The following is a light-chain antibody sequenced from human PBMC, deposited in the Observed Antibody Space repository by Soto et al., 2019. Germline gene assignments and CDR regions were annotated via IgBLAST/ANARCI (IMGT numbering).Light chain of an antibody. Sequence: EIVMTPSPATLSVSPGERATHSCRASQSVSSKLAWYQQKPGQAPRLLIYGASTRATGIPARFSGSGSGTEFTLTISSLQSEDFAVYYCQQYNYWPAGGFGPGTKVDIK. J-gene: IGKJ3*01. CDR2: GAS. CDR3: QQYNYWPAGG. V-gene: IGKV3-15*01. CDR1: QSVSSK.